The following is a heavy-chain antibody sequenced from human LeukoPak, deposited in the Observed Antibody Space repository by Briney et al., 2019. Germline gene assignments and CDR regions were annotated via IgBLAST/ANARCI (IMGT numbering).Heavy chain of an antibody. V-gene: IGHV4-30-2*01. J-gene: IGHJ6*02. Sequence: SETLSLTCAVSGGSISRGGYSWSWIRQPPGKGLEWIGYIYQSGNTYYNPSLKSRVTISVDRSKNQFSLKLSSVTAADTAVYYCARESYGMDVWGQGTTVTVSS. CDR1: GGSISRGGYS. CDR3: ARESYGMDV. CDR2: IYQSGNT.